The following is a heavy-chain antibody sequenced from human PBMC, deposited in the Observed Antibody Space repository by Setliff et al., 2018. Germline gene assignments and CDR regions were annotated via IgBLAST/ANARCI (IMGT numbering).Heavy chain of an antibody. V-gene: IGHV1-46*01. D-gene: IGHD6-19*01. Sequence: ASVKVSCKASGYTFTSYYMHWVRQAPGQGLEWMGIINPSGGSTSYAQKFQGRVTMTRDTSTSTVYMELSSLRSEDTAVYYCARDLTWDTAVAGTVEDYWGQGTLVTVSS. J-gene: IGHJ4*02. CDR1: GYTFTSYY. CDR2: INPSGGST. CDR3: ARDLTWDTAVAGTVEDY.